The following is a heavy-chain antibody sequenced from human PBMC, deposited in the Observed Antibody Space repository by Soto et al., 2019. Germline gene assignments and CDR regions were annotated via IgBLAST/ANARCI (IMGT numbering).Heavy chain of an antibody. CDR3: ARWFGELSPYPDNWFDP. CDR1: GGSISSGDYY. D-gene: IGHD3-10*01. CDR2: IYYSGST. J-gene: IGHJ5*02. Sequence: KPSETLSLTCTVSGGSISSGDYYWSWIRQPPGKGLEWIGYIYYSGSTYYNPSLKSRVTISVDTSKNQFSLKLSSVTAADTAVYYCARWFGELSPYPDNWFDPWGQGTLVTVSS. V-gene: IGHV4-30-4*01.